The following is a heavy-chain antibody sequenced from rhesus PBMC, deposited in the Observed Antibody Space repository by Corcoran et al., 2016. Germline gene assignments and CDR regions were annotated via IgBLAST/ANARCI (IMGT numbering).Heavy chain of an antibody. D-gene: IGHD3-3*01. CDR1: GFTFSSYG. V-gene: IGHV3-54*02. J-gene: IGHJ6*01. Sequence: EVQLVESGGGLVQPGGSLKLSCAASGFTFSSYGMHWGRQAPGNGLEWVAVISYDGSKEYYADSVKDRFTISRDNSKNMLYLQMNNLKLEDTAVYYCARDLSDGGLQYLDWLLYEGAYYGLDSWGQGVV. CDR3: ARDLSDGGLQYLDWLLYEGAYYGLDS. CDR2: ISYDGSKE.